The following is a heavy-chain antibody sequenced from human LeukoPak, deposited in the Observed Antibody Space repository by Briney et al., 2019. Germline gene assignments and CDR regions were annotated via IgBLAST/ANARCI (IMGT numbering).Heavy chain of an antibody. D-gene: IGHD1-7*01. Sequence: SETLSLTCAVYGGSFSNYYWNWIRQPPGKGLEWLGEINDNGRANYNPSLMSRVTVSVDTSKNQFSLRLTSVTATNTAVYYCARRWNYGRNYYIDVWGKGATVSVSS. V-gene: IGHV4-34*01. CDR2: INDNGRA. J-gene: IGHJ6*03. CDR3: ARRWNYGRNYYIDV. CDR1: GGSFSNYY.